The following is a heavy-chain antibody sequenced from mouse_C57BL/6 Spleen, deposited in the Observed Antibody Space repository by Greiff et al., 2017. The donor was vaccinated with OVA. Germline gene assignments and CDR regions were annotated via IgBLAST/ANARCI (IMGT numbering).Heavy chain of an antibody. CDR2: IHPNSGST. CDR3: AREGGYAGGPWFAY. CDR1: GYTFTSYW. Sequence: QVQLQQPGAELVKPGASVKLSCKASGYTFTSYWMHWVKQRPGQGLEWIGMIHPNSGSTNYNEKFKSKATLTVDKSSSTAYMQLSSLTSEDSAVYYCAREGGYAGGPWFAYWGQGTLVTVSA. V-gene: IGHV1-64*01. J-gene: IGHJ3*01. D-gene: IGHD2-2*01.